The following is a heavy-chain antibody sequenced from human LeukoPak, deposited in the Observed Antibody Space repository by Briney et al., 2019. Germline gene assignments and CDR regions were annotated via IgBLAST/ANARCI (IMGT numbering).Heavy chain of an antibody. Sequence: GGSLRLSCAASGFTFSSYSMNWVRQAPGKGLEWVSGISDSGGSTYYADSVKGRFIISRDNSKNTLYLQMNSLTAEDTAVYYCAKLWYYYGSGINFDYWGQGTLVTVSS. CDR3: AKLWYYYGSGINFDY. D-gene: IGHD3-10*01. V-gene: IGHV3-23*01. CDR1: GFTFSSYS. CDR2: ISDSGGST. J-gene: IGHJ4*02.